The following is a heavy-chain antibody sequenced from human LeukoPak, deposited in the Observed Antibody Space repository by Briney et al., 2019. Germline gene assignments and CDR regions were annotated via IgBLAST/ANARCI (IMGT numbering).Heavy chain of an antibody. J-gene: IGHJ4*02. D-gene: IGHD3-9*01. Sequence: GGSLRLSCAASGFTFRRYDMNWVRQAPGKGLEWVSSISSSSISINYADSVRDRFTISRDNARELLYLQMHNLRSEDTAVYYCARVYDVLTGGFDYWGQGVLVTVS. CDR3: ARVYDVLTGGFDY. V-gene: IGHV3-21*01. CDR1: GFTFRRYD. CDR2: ISSSSISI.